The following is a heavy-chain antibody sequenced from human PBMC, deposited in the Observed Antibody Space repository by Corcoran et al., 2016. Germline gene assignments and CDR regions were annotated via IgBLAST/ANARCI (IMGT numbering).Heavy chain of an antibody. J-gene: IGHJ4*02. Sequence: QLQESGPGLVKPSQTLSLTCTVSGGSISSAESHWGWVRQDPGKGLEWIGYISYSANTAYNPSLRSRLTISLDRSANQFSLRLNSVTAADSVVYYCVRVRTGTSSYDYWGQGTLVTVSS. CDR3: VRVRTGTSSYDY. D-gene: IGHD2-2*01. CDR2: ISYSANT. V-gene: IGHV4-31*03. CDR1: GGSISSAESH.